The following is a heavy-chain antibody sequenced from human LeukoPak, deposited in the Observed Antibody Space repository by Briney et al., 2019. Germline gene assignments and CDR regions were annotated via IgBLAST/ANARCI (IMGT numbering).Heavy chain of an antibody. CDR3: ARTYSSSWTSTKFDY. V-gene: IGHV4-59*01. J-gene: IGHJ4*02. CDR1: GGSISSYY. CDR2: IYYSGST. D-gene: IGHD6-13*01. Sequence: PSETLSLTCTVSGGSISSYYWSWIRQPPGKGLEWIGYIYYSGSTNYNPSLKSRVTISVDTSKNQFSLKLSSVTAADTAVYYCARTYSSSWTSTKFDYWGQGTLVTVSS.